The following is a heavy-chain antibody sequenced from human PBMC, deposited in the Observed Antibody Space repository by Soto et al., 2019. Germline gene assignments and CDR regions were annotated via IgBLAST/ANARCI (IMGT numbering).Heavy chain of an antibody. CDR3: AKVLSELVPRYFET. Sequence: QVQLVQSGAEVKKPGASVRVSCKASGYTFTTYDIHWVRQAPGLGLEWMGIITPGGGITSYAQKFKGRITMTRDTPTSTVYMELSSLRSEDTAMYYCAKVLSELVPRYFETWGQGTLVTVSS. CDR1: GYTFTTYD. V-gene: IGHV1-46*01. CDR2: ITPGGGIT. D-gene: IGHD6-13*01. J-gene: IGHJ4*02.